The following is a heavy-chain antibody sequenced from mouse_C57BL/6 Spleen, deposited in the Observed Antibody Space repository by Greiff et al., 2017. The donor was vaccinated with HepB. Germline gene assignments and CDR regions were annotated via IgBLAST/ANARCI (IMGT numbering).Heavy chain of an antibody. J-gene: IGHJ4*01. CDR1: GYTFTSYW. CDR2: IDPSDSYT. D-gene: IGHD2-4*01. Sequence: QVQLQQSGAELVKPGASVKLSCKASGYTFTSYWMQWVKQRPGQGLGWIGEIDPSDSYTNYNQKFKGKATLTVDTSSSTAYMQLSSLTSEDSAVYYCARGGGLPLYYAMDYWGQGTSVTVSS. V-gene: IGHV1-50*01. CDR3: ARGGGLPLYYAMDY.